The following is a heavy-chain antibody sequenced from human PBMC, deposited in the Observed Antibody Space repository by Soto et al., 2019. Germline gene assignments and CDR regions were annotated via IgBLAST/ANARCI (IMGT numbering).Heavy chain of an antibody. D-gene: IGHD4-17*01. J-gene: IGHJ4*02. V-gene: IGHV1-69*08. CDR2: IIPILDIA. Sequence: QVQLVQSGAEVKKPGSSVKVSCKASGGTFSNYTITWVRQAPGQGLEWMGRIIPILDIANYAKKFQGRVTITADKSTSTAYMELSSLGSEDTAVYYCARDVGRGRVTVSTRVDYWGQGTLVIVSS. CDR1: GGTFSNYT. CDR3: ARDVGRGRVTVSTRVDY.